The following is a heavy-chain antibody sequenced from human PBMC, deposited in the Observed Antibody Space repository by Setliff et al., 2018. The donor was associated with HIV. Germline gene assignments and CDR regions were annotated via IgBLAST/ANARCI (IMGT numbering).Heavy chain of an antibody. CDR3: ARDCRVGWVFTYGMDV. J-gene: IGHJ6*02. CDR1: GFTFSSYG. Sequence: GGSLRLSCAAPGFTFSSYGMHWVRQAPGKGLEWVAVIWYDGGSKYYADSVKGRFIISRDNSKNTLYLQMNSLRAEDTAVYYCARDCRVGWVFTYGMDVWGQGTLVTVSS. CDR2: IWYDGGSK. V-gene: IGHV3-33*08. D-gene: IGHD6-13*01.